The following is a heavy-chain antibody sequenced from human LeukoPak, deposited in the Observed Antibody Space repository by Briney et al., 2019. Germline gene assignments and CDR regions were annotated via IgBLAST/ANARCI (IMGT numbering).Heavy chain of an antibody. CDR2: IYSGGST. CDR1: GFTVSCNY. V-gene: IGHV3-66*01. CDR3: AREYTRFDYYDSSGPFDY. D-gene: IGHD3-22*01. J-gene: IGHJ4*02. Sequence: PGGSLRLSCAASGFTVSCNYMSWVRQAPGKGLEWVSVIYSGGSTYYADSVKGRFTISRDNSKNTLYLQMNSLRAEDTAVYYCAREYTRFDYYDSSGPFDYWGQGTLVTVSS.